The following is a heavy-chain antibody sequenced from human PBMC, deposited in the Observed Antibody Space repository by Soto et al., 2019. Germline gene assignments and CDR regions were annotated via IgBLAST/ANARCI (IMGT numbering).Heavy chain of an antibody. CDR1: GGSISRGGYY. Sequence: QVQLQESGPGLVKPSQTLSLTCTVSGGSISRGGYYWSWIRQPPGKGLEWIGYIYYSGSTYYNPSLKCRVTISVDTSKNQFSRKLSSVTAADTAVYYCARGATVTSHDYWGQGTLVTVSS. V-gene: IGHV4-31*03. CDR3: ARGATVTSHDY. CDR2: IYYSGST. J-gene: IGHJ4*02. D-gene: IGHD4-17*01.